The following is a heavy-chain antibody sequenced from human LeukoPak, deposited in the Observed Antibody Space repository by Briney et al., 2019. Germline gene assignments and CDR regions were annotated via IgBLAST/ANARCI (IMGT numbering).Heavy chain of an antibody. V-gene: IGHV5-51*01. J-gene: IGHJ4*02. D-gene: IGHD2-15*01. Sequence: GESLKISCKGSGYSFTSYWIGWVRQMPGKGLEWMGIIHPGDSNIRYSPSSQGQVTISADKSISTAYLQWSSLKASDTGIYYCARLGYCSGDTCFSASHYWGQGTLVTVSS. CDR3: ARLGYCSGDTCFSASHY. CDR2: IHPGDSNI. CDR1: GYSFTSYW.